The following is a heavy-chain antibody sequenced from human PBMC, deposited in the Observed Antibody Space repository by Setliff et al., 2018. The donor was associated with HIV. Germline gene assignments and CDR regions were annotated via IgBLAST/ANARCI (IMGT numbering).Heavy chain of an antibody. D-gene: IGHD3-10*01. CDR1: GGSFSGYY. CDR3: ARGRILYGNDY. Sequence: SETLSLTCAVYGGSFSGYYWNWIRQPPEKGLEWIGEINHSGSTNYNPSLKSRVTISIDTSKNQFSLTLSSVTAADTAVYYCARGRILYGNDYWGQGTLVTVSS. J-gene: IGHJ4*02. V-gene: IGHV4-34*01. CDR2: INHSGST.